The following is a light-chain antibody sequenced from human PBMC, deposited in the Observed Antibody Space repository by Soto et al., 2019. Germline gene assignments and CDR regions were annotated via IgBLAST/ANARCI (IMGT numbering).Light chain of an antibody. Sequence: DIQMTPSPSSLSASVGGRVPITCRASQSVSNYLHWYQQKPGKAPNLLIYDASRLQRGVPSRFSGSWSGTDFTLTISSLQHEDFATYYCQQSYYNPTFGQGTKVEIK. CDR3: QQSYYNPT. V-gene: IGKV1-39*01. J-gene: IGKJ1*01. CDR2: DAS. CDR1: QSVSNY.